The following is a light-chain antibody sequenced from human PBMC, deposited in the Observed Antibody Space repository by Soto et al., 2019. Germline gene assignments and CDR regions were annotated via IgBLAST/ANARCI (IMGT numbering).Light chain of an antibody. CDR3: QQYYNWPIT. CDR2: GSS. Sequence: EIVMTQSPATLSVSPGERATLGCWASQSVSSNLAWYQQKPGQAPRLLIYGSSTRATGIPARFSGSGSGAEFTLTISSLQSEDFAVYYCQQYYNWPITFGQGTRLEI. V-gene: IGKV3-15*01. J-gene: IGKJ5*01. CDR1: QSVSSN.